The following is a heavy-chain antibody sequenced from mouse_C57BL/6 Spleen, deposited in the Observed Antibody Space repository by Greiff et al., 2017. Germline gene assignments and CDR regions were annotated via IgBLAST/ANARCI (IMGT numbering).Heavy chain of an antibody. J-gene: IGHJ3*01. V-gene: IGHV1-47*01. Sequence: QVQLQQSGAELVKPGASVKMSCKASGYTFTTYPTEWMKQNHGKSLEWIGNFHPYNDDTKYNEKIKGKATLTVEKSSSTVYLELSRLTSDDAAVYDCARGYSSGGHWFADWGQGTLVTVAA. CDR1: GYTFTTYP. CDR3: ARGYSSGGHWFAD. D-gene: IGHD3-2*02. CDR2: FHPYNDDT.